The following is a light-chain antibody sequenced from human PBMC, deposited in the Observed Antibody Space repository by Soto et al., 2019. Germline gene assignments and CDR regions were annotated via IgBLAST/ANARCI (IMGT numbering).Light chain of an antibody. CDR3: QQYNTWPLT. Sequence: EVVMTQSPATLSVSPGERATLSCRASQSVTSRLDLYQQKPGQAPRLLIYGASARATGIPARFSGSGSGTEFTLTITSLQSEDFAVYYCQQYNTWPLTFGGGTKVDIK. CDR1: QSVTSR. V-gene: IGKV3-15*01. J-gene: IGKJ4*01. CDR2: GAS.